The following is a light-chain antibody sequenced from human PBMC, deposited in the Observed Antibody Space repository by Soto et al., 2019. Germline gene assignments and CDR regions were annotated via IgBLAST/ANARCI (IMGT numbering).Light chain of an antibody. J-gene: IGKJ1*01. CDR3: QHYNNWPPWT. CDR2: GAS. CDR1: HTVSSN. V-gene: IGKV3-15*01. Sequence: EIVLTQSPGTLSLSPGERATLSFSASHTVSSNLAWYQQKPGQAPRLLIYGASTRATGIPARFSGSGSGTEFTLIISSLQSEDFAVYYCQHYNNWPPWTFGQGTKVDIK.